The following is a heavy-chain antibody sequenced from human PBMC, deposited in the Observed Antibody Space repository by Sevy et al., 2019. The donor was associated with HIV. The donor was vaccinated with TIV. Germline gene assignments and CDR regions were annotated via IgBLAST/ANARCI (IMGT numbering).Heavy chain of an antibody. CDR2: IYSGGSI. CDR3: ARDPGLHFYYYYGMDV. V-gene: IGHV3-53*01. D-gene: IGHD3-10*01. CDR1: GFTVSSNY. J-gene: IGHJ6*02. Sequence: GGSLRLSCAASGFTVSSNYMSWVRQAPGKGLEWVSVIYSGGSIYYAASVKGRFTISRDNSKNTLYLQMNSLRAEDTAVYYCARDPGLHFYYYYGMDVWGQGTTVTVSS.